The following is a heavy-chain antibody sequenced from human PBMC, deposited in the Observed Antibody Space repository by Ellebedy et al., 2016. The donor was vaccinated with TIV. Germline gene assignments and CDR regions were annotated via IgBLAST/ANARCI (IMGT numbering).Heavy chain of an antibody. D-gene: IGHD3-9*01. Sequence: AASVKVSCKVSGYTLTELSMHWVRQAPGKGLEWMGGFDPEDGETIYAQKFQGRVTMTEDTSTDTAYMELSSLRSEDTAVYYCATARYDILTGYYMGGGWFDPWGQGTLVTVSS. J-gene: IGHJ5*02. V-gene: IGHV1-24*01. CDR1: GYTLTELS. CDR2: FDPEDGET. CDR3: ATARYDILTGYYMGGGWFDP.